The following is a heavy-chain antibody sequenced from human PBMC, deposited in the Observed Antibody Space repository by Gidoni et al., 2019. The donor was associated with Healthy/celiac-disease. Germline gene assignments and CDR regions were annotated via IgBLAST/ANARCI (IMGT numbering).Heavy chain of an antibody. CDR3: AKDSYDSSGLFDY. D-gene: IGHD3-22*01. CDR1: GFPFSSYA. CDR2: ISGSGGST. Sequence: EVQLLESGGGLVQPGGSLRLSCAASGFPFSSYAMSWVRQAPGKGLEWVSAISGSGGSTYYADSVKGRFTISRDNSKNTLYLQMNSLRAEDTAVYYCAKDSYDSSGLFDYWGQGTLVTVSS. V-gene: IGHV3-23*01. J-gene: IGHJ4*02.